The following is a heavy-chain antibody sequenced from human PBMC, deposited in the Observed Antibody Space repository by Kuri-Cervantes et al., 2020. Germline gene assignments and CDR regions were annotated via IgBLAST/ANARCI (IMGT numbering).Heavy chain of an antibody. D-gene: IGHD6-19*01. V-gene: IGHV4-34*01. CDR1: GGSFSGYY. CDR3: AREGSSGSFDY. CDR2: INHSGST. J-gene: IGHJ4*02. Sequence: GSLRLSCAVYGGSFSGYYWSWIRQPPGKGLEWIGEINHSGSTNYNPSLKSRVTISVDKSKNQFSLKLNSVTAADTAVYYCAREGSSGSFDYWGQGTLVTVSS.